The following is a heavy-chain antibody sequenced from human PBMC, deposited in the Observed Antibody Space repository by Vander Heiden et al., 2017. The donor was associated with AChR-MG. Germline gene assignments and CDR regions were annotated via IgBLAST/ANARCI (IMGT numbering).Heavy chain of an antibody. CDR1: GFTLRSVW. V-gene: IGHV3-7*01. D-gene: IGHD6-6*01. J-gene: IGHJ3*02. CDR3: VRVGPPLSSSFNI. CDR2: IQQDVNKR. Sequence: DEQLVESGGGLVQSGGSLRLSCASSGFTLRSVWMSWVRQAPGKGLEWVANIQQDVNKRRYLDSVRGRFTISRDNARDLLYLQMNSLRVDDTGIYYCVRVGPPLSSSFNIWGQGTMVTVSS.